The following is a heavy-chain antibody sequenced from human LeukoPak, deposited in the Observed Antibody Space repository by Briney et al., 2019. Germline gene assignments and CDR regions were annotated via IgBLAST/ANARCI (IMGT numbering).Heavy chain of an antibody. CDR3: ARGTGGSRSIAVAGRGYFQH. D-gene: IGHD6-19*01. J-gene: IGHJ1*01. V-gene: IGHV1-2*02. CDR1: GYTFTGYY. CDR2: INPNSGGT. Sequence: ASVKVSCKASGYTFTGYYMHWVRQAPGQGLEWMGWINPNSGGTNYAQKFQGRVTMTRDTSISTAYMELSRLRSDDTAVYYRARGTGGSRSIAVAGRGYFQHWGQGTLVTVSS.